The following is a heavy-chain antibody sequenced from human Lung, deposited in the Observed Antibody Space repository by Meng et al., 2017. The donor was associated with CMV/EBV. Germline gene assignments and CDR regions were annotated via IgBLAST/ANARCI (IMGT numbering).Heavy chain of an antibody. D-gene: IGHD6-19*01. V-gene: IGHV1-18*01. J-gene: IGHJ4*02. CDR2: ISTYNDNT. Sequence: ASVXVSCKASGYTFTTYGISWVRQAPGQGLEWMGWISTYNDNTNYAENLRGRVTMTTDTSTSTAYMELRSLTSDDTAVYYCAREPTDSSGWDEVYDYWGQGXLVTVSS. CDR3: AREPTDSSGWDEVYDY. CDR1: GYTFTTYG.